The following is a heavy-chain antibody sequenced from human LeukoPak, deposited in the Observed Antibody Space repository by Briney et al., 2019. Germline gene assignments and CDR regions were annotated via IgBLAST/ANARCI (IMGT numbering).Heavy chain of an antibody. Sequence: GGSLRLSCAASGFTFSSYWMHWVRQAPGKGLVWVSRINIDGTSTRYADSVKGRFTISRDNAKRSLFLQMSSLRAEDTAVYYCASLPGDHVWGSYRPIDYWGQGTLVTVSS. J-gene: IGHJ4*02. CDR2: INIDGTST. D-gene: IGHD3-16*02. CDR1: GFTFSSYW. V-gene: IGHV3-74*01. CDR3: ASLPGDHVWGSYRPIDY.